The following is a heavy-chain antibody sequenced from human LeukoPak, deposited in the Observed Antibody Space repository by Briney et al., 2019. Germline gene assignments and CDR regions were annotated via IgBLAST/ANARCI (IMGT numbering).Heavy chain of an antibody. J-gene: IGHJ4*02. V-gene: IGHV1-69*13. CDR3: ARVWRGYSSGYYFDY. CDR2: IIPIFGTA. CDR1: GGTFSSYA. Sequence: SVKVSCKASGGTFSSYAISWVRQAPGQGLEWMGGIIPIFGTANYAQKFQGRVTITADESTSTAYMELSSLRSEDTAVYYCARVWRGYSSGYYFDYWGQGTLVTVSS. D-gene: IGHD3-22*01.